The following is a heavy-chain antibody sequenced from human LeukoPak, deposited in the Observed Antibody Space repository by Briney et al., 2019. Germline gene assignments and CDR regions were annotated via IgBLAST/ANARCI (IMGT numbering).Heavy chain of an antibody. CDR1: GGSISSYY. V-gene: IGHV4-59*08. D-gene: IGHD3-10*01. Sequence: SETLSLTCTVSGGSISSYYWSWIRQPPGKGLEWIGYIYSSGSTNYNPSLKSRVTISVDTSKNQFSLRLSSVTAADTAMYYCSRRRMVRGSYGMDVWGQGTTVTVSS. CDR3: SRRRMVRGSYGMDV. CDR2: IYSSGST. J-gene: IGHJ6*02.